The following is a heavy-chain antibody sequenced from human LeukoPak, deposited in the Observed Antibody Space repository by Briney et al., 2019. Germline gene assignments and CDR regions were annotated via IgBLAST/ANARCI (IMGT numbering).Heavy chain of an antibody. CDR2: IYPGDSDT. D-gene: IGHD2-15*01. V-gene: IGHV5-51*01. Sequence: GESLKISCEGSGYSFTSYWIGWVRQMPGKGLEWMGIIYPGDSDTRYSPPFQGQVTISADKSISTAYLQWSSLKASDTAVYYCARLVGFEYSPFDYWGQGTLVTVSS. CDR1: GYSFTSYW. CDR3: ARLVGFEYSPFDY. J-gene: IGHJ4*02.